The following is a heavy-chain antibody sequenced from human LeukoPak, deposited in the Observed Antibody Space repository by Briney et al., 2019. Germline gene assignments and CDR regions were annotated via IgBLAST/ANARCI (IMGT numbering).Heavy chain of an antibody. CDR2: ISGSGGRK. Sequence: GGSLRLSCAASGFTFSSYAMSWVRQAPGKGLGWVSAISGSGGRKYYADSVKGRLTISRDNSKNTLYLQMNSLRAEDTAVYYCARASKVEAFDVWGQGAMVTVSS. J-gene: IGHJ3*01. V-gene: IGHV3-23*01. CDR3: ARASKVEAFDV. CDR1: GFTFSSYA. D-gene: IGHD2-15*01.